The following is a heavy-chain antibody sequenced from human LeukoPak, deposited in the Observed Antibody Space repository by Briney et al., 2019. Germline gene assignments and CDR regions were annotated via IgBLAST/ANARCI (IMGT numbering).Heavy chain of an antibody. CDR3: ARDNALDFWSGYYTGTFDY. V-gene: IGHV1-18*01. CDR2: ISAYNGNT. CDR1: GYTFTSYG. Sequence: ASVKVSCKASGYTFTSYGIRWVRQAPGQGLEWMGWISAYNGNTNYAQKLQGRVTMTRDTSTSTVYMELSSLRSEDTAVYYCARDNALDFWSGYYTGTFDYWGQGTLVTVSS. D-gene: IGHD3-3*01. J-gene: IGHJ4*02.